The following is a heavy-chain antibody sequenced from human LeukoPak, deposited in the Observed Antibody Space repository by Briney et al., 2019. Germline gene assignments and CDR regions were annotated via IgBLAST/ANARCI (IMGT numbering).Heavy chain of an antibody. V-gene: IGHV4-59*04. CDR3: GRQRAGATDY. J-gene: IGHJ4*02. CDR1: GFTFSSYSMN. CDR2: IYYSGTT. D-gene: IGHD1-26*01. Sequence: GSLRLSCAASGFTFSSYSMNWVRQPPRKGLEWIGTIYYSGTTSYNPSLKSRVTMSVDTSKNQFSLKLRSVPAADTGVYYCGRQRAGATDYWGQGTLVTVSS.